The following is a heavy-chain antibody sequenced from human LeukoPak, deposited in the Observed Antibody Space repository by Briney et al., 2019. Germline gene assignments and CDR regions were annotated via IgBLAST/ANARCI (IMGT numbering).Heavy chain of an antibody. Sequence: GASVKVSCKASGYTFTGYYMHWVRQAPGQGLEWMGWINPNSGGTNYAQKFQGRVTMTRDTSISTAYMDLSRLRSDDTAVYYCARKYAGDDEGYFQHWGQGALVTVSS. CDR3: ARKYAGDDEGYFQH. J-gene: IGHJ1*01. CDR2: INPNSGGT. D-gene: IGHD4-17*01. CDR1: GYTFTGYY. V-gene: IGHV1-2*02.